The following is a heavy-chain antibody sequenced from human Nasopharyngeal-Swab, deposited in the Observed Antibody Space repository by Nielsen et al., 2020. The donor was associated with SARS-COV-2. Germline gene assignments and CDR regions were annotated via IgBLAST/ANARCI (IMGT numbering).Heavy chain of an antibody. D-gene: IGHD1-20*01. J-gene: IGHJ4*02. V-gene: IGHV3-30*03. Sequence: GESLKISCAASGFIFSNYGMHWVRQAPGKGLEWVAVISYDGVNKYDADSVKGRFTISRDNSKDTLYLQMNSLRAEDTAIYYCARDFDSWNDLDSWGQGTLVSVPS. CDR3: ARDFDSWNDLDS. CDR1: GFIFSNYG. CDR2: ISYDGVNK.